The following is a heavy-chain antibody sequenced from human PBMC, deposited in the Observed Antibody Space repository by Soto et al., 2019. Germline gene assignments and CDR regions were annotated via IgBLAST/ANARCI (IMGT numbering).Heavy chain of an antibody. CDR2: ISGSGDST. CDR3: ARRGSGSYDAY. J-gene: IGHJ4*02. V-gene: IGHV3-23*01. Sequence: EVQLLESGGGLVQPGGSLRLSCAASGFTFSSYAMRWVRQAPGKGLEWVSAISGSGDSTYYADSVKGRFTTSRDNSKNTPYLPMNSLRAEATAVYYCARRGSGSYDAYWGQGTLVTVSS. CDR1: GFTFSSYA. D-gene: IGHD1-26*01.